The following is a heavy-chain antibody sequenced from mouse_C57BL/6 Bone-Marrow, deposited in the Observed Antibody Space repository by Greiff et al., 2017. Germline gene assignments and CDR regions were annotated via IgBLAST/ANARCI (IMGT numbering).Heavy chain of an antibody. CDR3: FARNVYYGRHYFDY. Sequence: EVQLQQPGPVLVKPGPSVKISCKASGFTFTDYYMHWVKQSHGKSLEWIGLVYPYNRGTSYNQKFKGKATLTVDTSSSTAYMELNSLTSEDSAVYYCFARNVYYGRHYFDYWGQGTTLTVSS. J-gene: IGHJ2*01. CDR1: GFTFTDYY. D-gene: IGHD1-1*01. V-gene: IGHV1-36*01. CDR2: VYPYNRGT.